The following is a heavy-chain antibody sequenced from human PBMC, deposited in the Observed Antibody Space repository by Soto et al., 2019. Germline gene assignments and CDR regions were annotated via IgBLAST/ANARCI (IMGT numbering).Heavy chain of an antibody. Sequence: PSETLSLTCTVSGGSISSGDYYWSWIRQPPGKGLEWIGYIYYSGSTYYNPSLKSRVTISVDTSKNQFSLKLSSVTAADTAVYYCARNYYDSSGSLDYWGQGTLVTVSS. CDR2: IYYSGST. V-gene: IGHV4-30-4*01. D-gene: IGHD3-22*01. CDR3: ARNYYDSSGSLDY. CDR1: GGSISSGDYY. J-gene: IGHJ4*02.